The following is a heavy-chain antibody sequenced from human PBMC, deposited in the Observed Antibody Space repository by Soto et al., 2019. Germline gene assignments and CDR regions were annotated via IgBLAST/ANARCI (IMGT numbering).Heavy chain of an antibody. Sequence: GGSLRLSCAASGFTFSSYAMSWVRQAPGKGLEWVSAISGSGGSTYYADSVKGRFTISRDNSKNTLYLEMNSLTAEDTAVYYCAKGSSGSGSYYRSPFDYWGQGTLVTVSS. CDR3: AKGSSGSGSYYRSPFDY. D-gene: IGHD3-10*01. V-gene: IGHV3-23*01. J-gene: IGHJ4*02. CDR1: GFTFSSYA. CDR2: ISGSGGST.